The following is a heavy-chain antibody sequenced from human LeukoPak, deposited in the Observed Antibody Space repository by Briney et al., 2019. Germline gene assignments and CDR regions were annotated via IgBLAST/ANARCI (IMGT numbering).Heavy chain of an antibody. CDR3: ARRHDTSFDP. V-gene: IGHV4-59*08. Sequence: PGGSLRLSCAASGFTFSNAWMSWVRQAPGKGLEWIGYIYYSGSTNYNPSLKSRVTISVDTSKNQFSLKLSSVTAADTAVYYCARRHDTSFDPWGQGTLVTVSS. CDR1: GFTFSNAW. CDR2: IYYSGST. J-gene: IGHJ5*02.